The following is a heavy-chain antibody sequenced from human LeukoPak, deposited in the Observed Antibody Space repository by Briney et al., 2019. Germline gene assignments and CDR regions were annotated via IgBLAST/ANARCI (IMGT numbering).Heavy chain of an antibody. Sequence: SETLSLTCTVSGGSISSYYWSWIRQPAGKGLEWIGRFYTSGSTNYNPSVKSRVTMSVDTSKNQFSLKLNSVTAADTAVYYCATLWRLGASTGEAFDIWGQGTMVTVSS. J-gene: IGHJ3*02. V-gene: IGHV4-4*07. D-gene: IGHD1-26*01. CDR1: GGSISSYY. CDR2: FYTSGST. CDR3: ATLWRLGASTGEAFDI.